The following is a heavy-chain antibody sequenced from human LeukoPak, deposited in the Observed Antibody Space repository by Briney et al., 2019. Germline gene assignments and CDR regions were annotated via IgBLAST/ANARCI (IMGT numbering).Heavy chain of an antibody. CDR2: ISSNGGST. Sequence: GGSLRLSCSASGFTFSSYAMHWVRQAPGKGLEYVSAISSNGGSTYYADSVKGRLTISRDNSKNTLYLQMSSLRAEDTAVYYCVKAGLLWFGELRSYFDYWGQGTLVTVSS. V-gene: IGHV3-64D*06. J-gene: IGHJ4*02. CDR1: GFTFSSYA. CDR3: VKAGLLWFGELRSYFDY. D-gene: IGHD3-10*01.